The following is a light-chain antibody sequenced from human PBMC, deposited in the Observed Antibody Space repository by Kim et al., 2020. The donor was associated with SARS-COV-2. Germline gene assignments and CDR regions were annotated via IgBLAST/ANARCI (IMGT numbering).Light chain of an antibody. J-gene: IGLJ2*01. CDR2: QDS. CDR1: ELGDKY. CDR3: QAWDSSTAV. V-gene: IGLV3-1*01. Sequence: SYELTQPPSVSVSPGQTASITCSGDELGDKYACWYQQKPGQSPVLVIYQDSKRPSGIPERFSGSNSGNTATLTISGTQAMEEADYYCQAWDSSTAVFGGG.